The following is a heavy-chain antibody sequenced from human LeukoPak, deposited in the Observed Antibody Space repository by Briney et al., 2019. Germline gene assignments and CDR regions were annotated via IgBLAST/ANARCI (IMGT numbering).Heavy chain of an antibody. J-gene: IGHJ5*02. CDR3: ARMRGYCSSTSCSQGGYNWFDP. CDR1: GGSISSGDYY. Sequence: SQTLSLTCTVSGGSISSGDYYWSWIRQPPGKGLEWIGSIYHSGSTYYNPSLKSRVTISVDTSKNQFSLKLSSVTAADTAVYYCARMRGYCSSTSCSQGGYNWFDPWGQGTLATVSS. V-gene: IGHV4-30-4*08. D-gene: IGHD2-2*03. CDR2: IYHSGST.